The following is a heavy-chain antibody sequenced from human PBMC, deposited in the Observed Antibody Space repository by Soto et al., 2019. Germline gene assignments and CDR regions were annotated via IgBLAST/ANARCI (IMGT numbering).Heavy chain of an antibody. Sequence: QVQLVQSGAEVKPPGASVKVSCKASGYTFTGYYMHWVRQVSGRRLEFLGWLKPDNGGTYYAPKFQGRVTFPGDRPTIFPSRKMTAPPCEDTPLFFWPRNLFPLVPGSPCPTFGMHLGGQGTPGAVSS. V-gene: IGHV1-2*02. D-gene: IGHD3-10*01. CDR2: LKPDNGGT. CDR3: PRNLFPLVPGSPCPTFGMHL. CDR1: GYTFTGYY. J-gene: IGHJ6*01.